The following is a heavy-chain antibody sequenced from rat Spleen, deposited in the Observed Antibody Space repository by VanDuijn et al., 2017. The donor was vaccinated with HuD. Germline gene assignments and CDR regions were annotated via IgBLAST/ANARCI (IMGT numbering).Heavy chain of an antibody. CDR1: GFTFSSFP. CDR3: ARQGYGGSHGFAY. D-gene: IGHD1-11*01. Sequence: EVQLVESGGGLVQPGRSLKLSCAASGFTFSSFPMAWVRQAPEKGLEWVASISSGGGGTYYVDSVKGRFIISRDNAKSTLYLAMDSLKSEDTARYYCARQGYGGSHGFAYWGQGTLVSVSS. CDR2: ISSGGGGT. J-gene: IGHJ3*01. V-gene: IGHV5-25*01.